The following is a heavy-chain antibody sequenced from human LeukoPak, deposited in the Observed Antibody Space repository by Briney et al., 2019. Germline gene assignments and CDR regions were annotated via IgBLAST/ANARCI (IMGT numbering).Heavy chain of an antibody. CDR1: GFTFSSFE. J-gene: IGHJ4*02. Sequence: GRSLRLSCEASGFTFSSFEMHWVRQAPGKGLEWVSYISSSGDTLYYANSMKGRFTISRDNAKNSLYLQMNSLRAEDTAVYYCVGADYDILTGYYIDYWGQGTLATVSS. D-gene: IGHD3-9*01. V-gene: IGHV3-48*03. CDR3: VGADYDILTGYYIDY. CDR2: ISSSGDTL.